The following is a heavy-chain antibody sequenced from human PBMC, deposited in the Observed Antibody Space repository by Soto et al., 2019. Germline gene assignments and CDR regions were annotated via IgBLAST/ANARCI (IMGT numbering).Heavy chain of an antibody. J-gene: IGHJ6*02. CDR1: GGSIGGSNYF. CDR3: TRRRFGVRGVTNMDV. D-gene: IGHD3-10*01. Sequence: SETLSLTCTVSGGSIGGSNYFWGWLRQSPGTVLEWLGTIYSSSSTYYNPSLNSRITMSLNTSKNQFSLNLASVPAADTAVYYCTRRRFGVRGVTNMDVWGQGTTVTVSS. V-gene: IGHV4-39*01. CDR2: IYSSSST.